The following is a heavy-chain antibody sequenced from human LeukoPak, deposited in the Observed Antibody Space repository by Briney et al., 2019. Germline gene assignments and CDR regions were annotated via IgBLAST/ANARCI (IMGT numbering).Heavy chain of an antibody. D-gene: IGHD3-3*01. Sequence: SETLSLTCTVSGGSISSGSYYWGWIRQPPGKGLEWIGSIYYSGSTYYNPSLKSRVTISVDTSKNQFSLKLSSVTAADTAVYYCASLGLRFLEWLLEAPDYWGQGTLVTVSS. V-gene: IGHV4-39*01. J-gene: IGHJ4*02. CDR1: GGSISSGSYY. CDR2: IYYSGST. CDR3: ASLGLRFLEWLLEAPDY.